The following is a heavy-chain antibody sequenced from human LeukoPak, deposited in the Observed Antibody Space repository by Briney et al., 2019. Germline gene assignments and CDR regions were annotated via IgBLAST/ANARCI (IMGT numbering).Heavy chain of an antibody. V-gene: IGHV4-39*07. CDR3: ARTMVRGVRTYYFDY. CDR1: GGSISSSSYY. D-gene: IGHD3-10*01. Sequence: SETLSLTCTVSGGSISSSSYYWGWIRQPPGKGLEWIGEINHSGSTNYNPSLKSRVTISVDTSKNQFSLKLSSVTAADTAVYYCARTMVRGVRTYYFDYWGQGTLVTVSS. J-gene: IGHJ4*02. CDR2: INHSGST.